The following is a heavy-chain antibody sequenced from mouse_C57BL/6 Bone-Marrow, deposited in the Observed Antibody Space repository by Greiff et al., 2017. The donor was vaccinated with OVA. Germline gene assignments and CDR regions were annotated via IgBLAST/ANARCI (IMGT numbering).Heavy chain of an antibody. CDR1: GFTFSDAW. CDR3: TLRQLRPYYFDY. Sequence: EVKLVESGGGLVQPGGSMKLSCAASGFTFSDAWMDWVRQSPEKGLEWVAEIRNKANNHATYYAESVKGRFTISRDDSKSSVYLQMNSLRAEDTGIYYCTLRQLRPYYFDYWGQGTTLTVSS. CDR2: IRNKANNHAT. D-gene: IGHD3-2*02. J-gene: IGHJ2*01. V-gene: IGHV6-6*01.